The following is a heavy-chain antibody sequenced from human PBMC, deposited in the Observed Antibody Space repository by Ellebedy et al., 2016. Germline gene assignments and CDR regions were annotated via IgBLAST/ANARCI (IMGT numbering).Heavy chain of an antibody. CDR1: GGSISSGGYY. Sequence: SETLSLTXTVSGGSISSGGYYWSWIRQHPGKGLEWIGYIYYSGSTYYNPSLKSRVTISVDTSKNQFSLKLSSVTAADTAVYYCARVSVFGSVAARLGELDYWGQGTLVTVSS. V-gene: IGHV4-31*03. J-gene: IGHJ4*02. CDR3: ARVSVFGSVAARLGELDY. D-gene: IGHD6-6*01. CDR2: IYYSGST.